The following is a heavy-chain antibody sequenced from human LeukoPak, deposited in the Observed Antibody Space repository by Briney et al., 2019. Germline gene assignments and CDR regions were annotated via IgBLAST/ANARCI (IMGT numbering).Heavy chain of an antibody. Sequence: GGSLRLSCAASGFTFSSYSMNWVRQAPGKGLEWVSSISSSSSYIYYADSVKGRFTISRDNAKNSLYLQMNSLRAEDTAVYYCARDPPIGCSGGSCPFDYWGQGTLVTVSS. CDR2: ISSSSSYI. CDR1: GFTFSSYS. V-gene: IGHV3-21*01. D-gene: IGHD2-15*01. J-gene: IGHJ4*02. CDR3: ARDPPIGCSGGSCPFDY.